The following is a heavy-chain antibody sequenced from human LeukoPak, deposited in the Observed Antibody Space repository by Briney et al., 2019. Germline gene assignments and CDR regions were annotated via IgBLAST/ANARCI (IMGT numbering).Heavy chain of an antibody. Sequence: PGGSLRLSCAASGFTFSGYGMHWVRQAPGKGLEWVAFIRYDGSNKYYADSVKGRFTISRDNSKNTLYLQMNSLRAEDTAVYYCASPSVEMATIINWGQGTLVTVSS. D-gene: IGHD5-24*01. CDR2: IRYDGSNK. CDR3: ASPSVEMATIIN. J-gene: IGHJ4*02. CDR1: GFTFSGYG. V-gene: IGHV3-30*02.